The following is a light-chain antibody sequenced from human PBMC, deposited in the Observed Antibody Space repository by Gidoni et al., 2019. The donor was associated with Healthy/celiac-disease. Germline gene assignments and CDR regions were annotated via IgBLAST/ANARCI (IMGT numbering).Light chain of an antibody. CDR1: SSDVGGYNY. Sequence: QSALTQPATVSGSPGQSITISCTGTSSDVGGYNYVSWYQQHPGKAPKLMIYDVSNRPSGVSNRFSGSKAGTTASLTISGLQAEDEADYYCSSYTSSSTVVFGGGTKLT. CDR3: SSYTSSSTVV. CDR2: DVS. V-gene: IGLV2-14*03. J-gene: IGLJ2*01.